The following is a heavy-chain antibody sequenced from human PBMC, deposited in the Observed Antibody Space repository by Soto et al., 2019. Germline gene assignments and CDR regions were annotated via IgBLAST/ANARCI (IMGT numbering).Heavy chain of an antibody. V-gene: IGHV5-51*01. Sequence: PGESLKISCKGSGYSFTSYWIGWVRQMPGKGLEWMGIIYPGDSDTRYSPSFQGQGTISADKSSSTAYLQWSSLKASDTAMSYCAIQEMATNNVDVFDIWGQGTMVPVSS. CDR3: AIQEMATNNVDVFDI. CDR2: IYPGDSDT. CDR1: GYSFTSYW. D-gene: IGHD5-12*01. J-gene: IGHJ3*02.